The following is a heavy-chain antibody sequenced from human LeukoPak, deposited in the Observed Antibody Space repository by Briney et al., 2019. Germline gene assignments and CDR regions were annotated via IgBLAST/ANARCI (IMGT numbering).Heavy chain of an antibody. V-gene: IGHV3-48*03. CDR1: GFTFSSYE. Sequence: GGSLRLSCAASGFTFSSYEMNWVRQAPGKGLDWVSYISSSGSTIYYADSVKGRFTISRDNAKNSLYLQMNSLRAEDTAVYYCARTVAGLDYWGQGTLVTVSS. CDR2: ISSSGSTI. D-gene: IGHD6-19*01. CDR3: ARTVAGLDY. J-gene: IGHJ4*02.